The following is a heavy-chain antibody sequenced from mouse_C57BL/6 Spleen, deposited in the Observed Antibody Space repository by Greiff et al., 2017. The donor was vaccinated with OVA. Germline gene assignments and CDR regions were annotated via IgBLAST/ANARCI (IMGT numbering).Heavy chain of an antibody. J-gene: IGHJ4*01. Sequence: VQRVESGAELVRPGASVKLSCKASGYTFTDYYINWVKQRPGQGLEWIARIYPGSGNTYYNEKFKGKATLTAEKSSSTAYMQLSSLTSEDSAVYFCARWGLGRIAMDYWGQGTSVTVSS. CDR3: ARWGLGRIAMDY. CDR2: IYPGSGNT. V-gene: IGHV1-76*01. D-gene: IGHD4-1*01. CDR1: GYTFTDYY.